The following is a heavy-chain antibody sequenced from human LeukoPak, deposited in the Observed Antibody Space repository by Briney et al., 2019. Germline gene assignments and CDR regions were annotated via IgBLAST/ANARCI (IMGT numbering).Heavy chain of an antibody. D-gene: IGHD5-12*01. J-gene: IGHJ3*02. CDR2: IYYSGST. Sequence: PSETLSLTCTVSGGSISSYYWSWIRQPPGKGLEWIGYIYYSGSTNYNPSLKSRVTISVDTSKNQFSLKLSSVTAADTAVYYCAASARRLQLGAFDIWGQGTMVTVSS. V-gene: IGHV4-59*08. CDR1: GGSISSYY. CDR3: AASARRLQLGAFDI.